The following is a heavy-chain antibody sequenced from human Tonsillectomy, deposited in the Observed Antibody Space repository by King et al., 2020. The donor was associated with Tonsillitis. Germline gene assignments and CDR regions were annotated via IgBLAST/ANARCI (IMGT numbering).Heavy chain of an antibody. D-gene: IGHD2/OR15-2a*01. CDR1: GFAFSSFS. J-gene: IGHJ4*02. Sequence: HVQLVESGGGVVQPGKSLRLSCAASGFAFSSFSMHWVRQAPGKGLEWVAVISRDGSSEYYADSVKGRFTISRDNSKNTLYLQMNTLTSADAAVYYCASNIIDAGDTNFDYWGQGTLVTVSS. CDR3: ASNIIDAGDTNFDY. CDR2: ISRDGSSE. V-gene: IGHV3-30*03.